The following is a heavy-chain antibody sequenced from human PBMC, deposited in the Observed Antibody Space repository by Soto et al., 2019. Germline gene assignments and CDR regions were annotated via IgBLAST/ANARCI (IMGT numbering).Heavy chain of an antibody. D-gene: IGHD6-6*01. CDR2: TYYRSKWYN. J-gene: IGHJ5*02. CDR3: ARTLSTSAENWFDP. V-gene: IGHV6-1*01. Sequence: SQTLSLTSAISRDSVSSNSAAWNWIRQSPSRGLEWLGRTYYRSKWYNDYAVSVKSRITINPDTSKNQFSLQLNSVTPEDTAVYFCARTLSTSAENWFDPWGQGTLVTVSS. CDR1: RDSVSSNSAA.